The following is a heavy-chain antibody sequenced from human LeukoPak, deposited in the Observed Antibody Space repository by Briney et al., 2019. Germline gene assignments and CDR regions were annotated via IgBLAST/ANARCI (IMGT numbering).Heavy chain of an antibody. CDR2: ISSDGGRR. Sequence: GGSLRLSCSASGFTFSSFAMFWVRQAPGKGLEYVSGISSDGGRRNYADTVKARFTISRDNSKVTLYIQMTSPRPEDTAIYYCLKDPSGNYFYFDYWGQGTLVTVSS. J-gene: IGHJ4*02. V-gene: IGHV3-64*05. CDR1: GFTFSSFA. D-gene: IGHD1-26*01. CDR3: LKDPSGNYFYFDY.